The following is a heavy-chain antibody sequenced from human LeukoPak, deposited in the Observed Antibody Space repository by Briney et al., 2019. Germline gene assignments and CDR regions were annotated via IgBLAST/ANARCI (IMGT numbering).Heavy chain of an antibody. CDR1: GGSISSYY. Sequence: PSETLSLTCTVSGGSISSYYWSWIRQPPGKGLEWIGYIYYSGSTNYNPSLKSRVTISVDTSKNQFSLKLSSVTAADTAVYYCARLSAPLPHWGQRTLVTVSS. J-gene: IGHJ4*02. V-gene: IGHV4-59*08. CDR2: IYYSGST. D-gene: IGHD2-21*01. CDR3: ARLSAPLPH.